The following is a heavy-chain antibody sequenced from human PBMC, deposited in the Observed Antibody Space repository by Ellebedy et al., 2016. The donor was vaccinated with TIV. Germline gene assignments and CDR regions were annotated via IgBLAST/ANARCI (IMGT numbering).Heavy chain of an antibody. CDR3: ARPPRAGTDNQPLRD. CDR2: ISSSGSTI. J-gene: IGHJ4*02. V-gene: IGHV3-11*01. Sequence: GESLKISCAASGFTFSDYYMSWIRQAPGKGLEWVSYISSSGSTIYYADSVKGRFTISRDNAKNSLYLQMNSLRAEDTAVYYCARPPRAGTDNQPLRDWGQGTLVTVSS. CDR1: GFTFSDYY. D-gene: IGHD2-21*02.